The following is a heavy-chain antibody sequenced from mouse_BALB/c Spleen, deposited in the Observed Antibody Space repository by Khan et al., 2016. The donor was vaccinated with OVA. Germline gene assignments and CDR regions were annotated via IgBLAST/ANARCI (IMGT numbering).Heavy chain of an antibody. CDR3: TIHGYVAWFTY. CDR1: GYSFTSYY. V-gene: IGHV1S135*01. D-gene: IGHD2-2*01. J-gene: IGHJ3*01. CDR2: IDPFSGGT. Sequence: IQLVQSGPELMKPGASVKISCKASGYSFTSYYIHWVMQSHGKSLEWIGYIDPFSGGTTYNQKFKGKATLTVDKSSSTAYIHLSTLTSEDSAVYDWTIHGYVAWFTYWGQGTLVTVSA.